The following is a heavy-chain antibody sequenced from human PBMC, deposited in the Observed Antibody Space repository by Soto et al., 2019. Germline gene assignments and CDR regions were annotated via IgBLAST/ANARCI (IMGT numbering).Heavy chain of an antibody. D-gene: IGHD2-15*01. J-gene: IGHJ4*02. CDR2: VYPRDSDT. V-gene: IGHV5-51*01. CDR3: ARPPLPGYSIHFNS. Sequence: GESLKIPCKASGYIFIDYWIGWVRQMPGKGLEWMGIVYPRDSDTRYSPSFQGQVTISADRSTGTAFLQWRSLKASDTALYYCARPPLPGYSIHFNSWGQGTLVTVSS. CDR1: GYIFIDYW.